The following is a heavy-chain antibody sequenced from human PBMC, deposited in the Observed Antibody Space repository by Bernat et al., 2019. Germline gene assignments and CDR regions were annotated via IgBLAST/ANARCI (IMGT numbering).Heavy chain of an antibody. Sequence: EVQLVESGGGLVKPGGSLRLSCAASGFTFSNAWMSWVRQAPGKGLEWVGRIKSETDGGTTDYAAPVKGRFTISRDDSKNTLYLQMNSLKTEDTAVYYCTTVLWFGGRFDPWGQGTLVTVSS. CDR1: GFTFSNAW. D-gene: IGHD3-10*01. J-gene: IGHJ5*02. CDR3: TTVLWFGGRFDP. CDR2: IKSETDGGTT. V-gene: IGHV3-15*01.